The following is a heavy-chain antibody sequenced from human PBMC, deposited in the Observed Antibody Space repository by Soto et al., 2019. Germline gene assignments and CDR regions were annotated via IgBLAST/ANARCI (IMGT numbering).Heavy chain of an antibody. Sequence: EVQLLESGGGLVQPGGSLRLSCAASGFTFRNYAMSWARQPPGKGLGWVSAISGRGGTTHYADSGKGRFTISIDNSKNTLYLPMTSLRVEDTAVYYCAKDRSSTSCYAFDYWGPGSLVTVSS. CDR1: GFTFRNYA. J-gene: IGHJ4*02. CDR2: ISGRGGTT. D-gene: IGHD2-2*01. CDR3: AKDRSSTSCYAFDY. V-gene: IGHV3-23*01.